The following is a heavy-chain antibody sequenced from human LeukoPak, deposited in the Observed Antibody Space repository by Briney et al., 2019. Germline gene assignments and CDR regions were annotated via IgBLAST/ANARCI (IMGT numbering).Heavy chain of an antibody. J-gene: IGHJ6*02. Sequence: GGSLRLSCAASGFTVSSNYMSWVRQAPGKGLEWVSVIYSGGSTYYADSVKGRFTISRDNSKNTLYLQMNSLRAEDTAVYYCAKDRPTYYDILTGPMDVWGQGTTVTVSS. D-gene: IGHD3-9*01. CDR2: IYSGGST. V-gene: IGHV3-53*01. CDR3: AKDRPTYYDILTGPMDV. CDR1: GFTVSSNY.